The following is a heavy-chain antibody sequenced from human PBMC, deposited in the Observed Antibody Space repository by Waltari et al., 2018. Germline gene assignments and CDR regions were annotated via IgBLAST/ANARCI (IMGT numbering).Heavy chain of an antibody. CDR2: IWAVESHT. J-gene: IGHJ4*02. V-gene: IGHV3-33*01. Sequence: QVQLVESGGGVVQPGRSLRLSCAASGFTFTTHAMHWVRQAPGKGLGWVAIIWAVESHTHYVESVKGRFTISRDNSKGMVYLQMNSLRDEDSAVYYCARDPPGSGWSFDCWGQGTLVTVSS. D-gene: IGHD6-19*01. CDR3: ARDPPGSGWSFDC. CDR1: GFTFTTHA.